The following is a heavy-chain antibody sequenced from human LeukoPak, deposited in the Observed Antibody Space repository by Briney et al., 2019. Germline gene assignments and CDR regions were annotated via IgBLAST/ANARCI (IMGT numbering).Heavy chain of an antibody. CDR2: ISSSGSTI. Sequence: GGSLRLSCAASGFTFSDYYMSWIRQAPGKGLEWVSYISSSGSTIYYADSVKGRFTISRDNSKNTLYLQMNSLRAEDTAVYYCARDAYYGSGSSFDYWGQGTLVTVSS. J-gene: IGHJ4*02. CDR3: ARDAYYGSGSSFDY. CDR1: GFTFSDYY. D-gene: IGHD3-10*01. V-gene: IGHV3-11*04.